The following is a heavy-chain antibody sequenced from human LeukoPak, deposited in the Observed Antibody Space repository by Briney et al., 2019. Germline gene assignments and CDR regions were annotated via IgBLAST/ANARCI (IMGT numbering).Heavy chain of an antibody. CDR3: ARGDIVVVLAGLMDV. CDR2: ISSSSSYI. J-gene: IGHJ6*03. D-gene: IGHD2-2*01. V-gene: IGHV3-21*01. CDR1: GFTFSSYS. Sequence: GGSLRLSCAASGFTFSSYSMNWVRQAPGKGLEWVSSISSSSSYIYYADSVKGRFTISRDNAKNSLYLQMNSLRAEDTAVYYCARGDIVVVLAGLMDVWGKGTTVTVSS.